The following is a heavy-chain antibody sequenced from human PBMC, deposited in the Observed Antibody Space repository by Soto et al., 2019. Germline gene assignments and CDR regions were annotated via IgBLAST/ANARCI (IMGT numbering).Heavy chain of an antibody. J-gene: IGHJ4*02. V-gene: IGHV3-23*01. D-gene: IGHD3-22*01. CDR3: AKDYYDSSGYYYVFYFDY. Sequence: PGGSLRLSCAASGFTFSSYAMSWVRQAPGKGLEWVSAISGSGGSTYYADSVKGRFTISRDNSKNTLYLQMNSLRAEDTAVYYCAKDYYDSSGYYYVFYFDYWGQGTLVTVS. CDR2: ISGSGGST. CDR1: GFTFSSYA.